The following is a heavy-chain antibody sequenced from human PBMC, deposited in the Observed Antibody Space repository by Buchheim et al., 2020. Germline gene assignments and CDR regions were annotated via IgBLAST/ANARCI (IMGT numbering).Heavy chain of an antibody. V-gene: IGHV4-59*01. CDR2: IYYSGST. Sequence: QVQLQESGPGLVKPSQTLSLTCTVSGGSISSYNWNWIRQPPGKGLEYIGYIYYSGSTNYNPSLKSRVTISVDTSKNQFSLKLNSVTAADTAMYYCARDFHGIVGASGSWYFDLWGRGTL. CDR1: GGSISSYN. D-gene: IGHD1-26*01. J-gene: IGHJ2*01. CDR3: ARDFHGIVGASGSWYFDL.